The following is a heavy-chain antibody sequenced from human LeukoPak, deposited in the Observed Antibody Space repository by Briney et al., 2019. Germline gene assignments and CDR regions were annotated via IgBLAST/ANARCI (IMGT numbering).Heavy chain of an antibody. CDR1: GGSISSSSYY. CDR2: IYYSGST. D-gene: IGHD3-10*01. Sequence: PSETLSLTCTVSGGSISSSSYYWGWIRQPPGKGLEWIGSIYYSGSTYYNPSLKSRVTISVDTSKNQFSLKLSSVTAADTAVYYCARGSPMVRGSYMDVWGKGTTVTVSS. V-gene: IGHV4-39*07. CDR3: ARGSPMVRGSYMDV. J-gene: IGHJ6*03.